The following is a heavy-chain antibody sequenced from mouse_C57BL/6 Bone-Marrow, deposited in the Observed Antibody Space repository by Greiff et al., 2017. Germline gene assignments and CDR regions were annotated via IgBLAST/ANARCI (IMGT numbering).Heavy chain of an antibody. CDR1: GYSITSGYY. D-gene: IGHD3-3*01. V-gene: IGHV3-6*01. CDR3: ARDRDQEDYFDD. Sequence: DVKLVESGPGLVKPSQSLSLTCSVTGYSITSGYYWNWIRQFPGNKLEWMGYISYDGSNNYNPSLKNRISITRDTSKNQFFLKLNSVTTEDTATYYCARDRDQEDYFDDWGQGTTLTVSS. CDR2: ISYDGSN. J-gene: IGHJ2*01.